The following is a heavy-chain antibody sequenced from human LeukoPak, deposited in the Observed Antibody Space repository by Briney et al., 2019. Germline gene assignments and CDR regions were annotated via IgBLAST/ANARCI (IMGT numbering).Heavy chain of an antibody. V-gene: IGHV4-59*08. CDR3: ARRAGASGGADS. Sequence: PSETLSHTCTVSGGSLSSYYWSWVRQSPGKGLEWIGYVYYSGTTNYNPSLKSRVTISIDTSKNQFSLRLSSVTAADTAVYYCARRAGASGGADSWGQGTLVTVSS. CDR1: GGSLSSYY. D-gene: IGHD1-26*01. J-gene: IGHJ4*02. CDR2: VYYSGTT.